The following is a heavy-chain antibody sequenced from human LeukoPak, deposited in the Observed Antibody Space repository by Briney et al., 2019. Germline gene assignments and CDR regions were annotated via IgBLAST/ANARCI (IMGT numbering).Heavy chain of an antibody. Sequence: GGSLRLSCAASGFTFSDYYMSWIRQAPGKGLELVSYISSSCSTIYYADSVKGRFTISRDNAKNSLYLQMNSLRAEDTAVYYCAREARGYETGLDYYYYGMDVWGQGTTVTVSS. CDR2: ISSSCSTI. CDR1: GFTFSDYY. CDR3: AREARGYETGLDYYYYGMDV. V-gene: IGHV3-11*01. J-gene: IGHJ6*02. D-gene: IGHD5-12*01.